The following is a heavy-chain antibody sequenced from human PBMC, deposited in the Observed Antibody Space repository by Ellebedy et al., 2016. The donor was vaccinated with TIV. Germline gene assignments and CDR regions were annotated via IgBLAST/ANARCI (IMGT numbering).Heavy chain of an antibody. V-gene: IGHV3-11*01. CDR2: ISSDDTII. CDR1: GGSISNYPYY. D-gene: IGHD1-14*01. J-gene: IGHJ5*02. Sequence: LSLTCTVSGGSISNYPYYWGWIRQAPGKGLECISYISSDDTIIHYADSVKGRFTISRDNSRNSLYLHLNSLRAEDTAVYYCARDTRFIDHQNNWFDPWGQGTLVTVSS. CDR3: ARDTRFIDHQNNWFDP.